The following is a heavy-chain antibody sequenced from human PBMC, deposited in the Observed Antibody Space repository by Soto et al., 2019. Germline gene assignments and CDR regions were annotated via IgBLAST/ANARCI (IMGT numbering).Heavy chain of an antibody. V-gene: IGHV1-69*13. Sequence: ASVKVSCKXSGGTFSSYAISWVRQAPGQGLEWMGGIIPIFGTANYAQKFQGRVTITADESTSTAYMELSSLRSEDTAVYYCARWAIPARPLGYCDYWGQGTLVTVSS. D-gene: IGHD6-6*01. CDR3: ARWAIPARPLGYCDY. CDR2: IIPIFGTA. CDR1: GGTFSSYA. J-gene: IGHJ4*02.